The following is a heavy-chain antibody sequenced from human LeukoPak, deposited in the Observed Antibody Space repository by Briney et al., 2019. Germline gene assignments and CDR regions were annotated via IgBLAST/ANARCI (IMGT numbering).Heavy chain of an antibody. J-gene: IGHJ4*02. CDR1: GGSLSSYY. V-gene: IGHV4-59*01. D-gene: IGHD3-16*01. CDR3: ALGDYGGNDYFDY. Sequence: SETLSLTCTVSGGSLSSYYWSWIRQPPGKGLDWIGYIYYSGSTNYNPSLKSRVTISVDTSKNQFSLKLSSVTAADTAVYYCALGDYGGNDYFDYWGQGTLVTVSS. CDR2: IYYSGST.